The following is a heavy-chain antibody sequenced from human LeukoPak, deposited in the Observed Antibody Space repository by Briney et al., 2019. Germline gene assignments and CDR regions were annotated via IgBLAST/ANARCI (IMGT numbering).Heavy chain of an antibody. CDR3: AKRRQAIVVVVAATHHYYYMDV. V-gene: IGHV3-23*01. CDR2: ISGSGGST. J-gene: IGHJ6*03. CDR1: GFTFSSYA. Sequence: GGSLRLSCAASGFTFSSYAMSWVRQAPGEGLEWVSAISGSGGSTYYADSVKGRFTSSRDNSKNTLYLQMNSLRAADATVYYCAKRRQAIVVVVAATHHYYYMDVWGKGPTVTVSS. D-gene: IGHD2-15*01.